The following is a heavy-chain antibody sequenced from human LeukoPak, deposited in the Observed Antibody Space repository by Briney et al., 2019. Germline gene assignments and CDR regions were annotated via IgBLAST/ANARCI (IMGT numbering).Heavy chain of an antibody. CDR3: ATDLG. D-gene: IGHD4-17*01. J-gene: IGHJ4*02. Sequence: GGSLRFSCAASGFTFTSYWMHWVRQPPGKGLVWVSRADHDGSGTAYADSVTGRFTISRDNAKNTVYLQMNSLRAEDTAVYYCATDLGWGQGTLVTVSS. CDR1: GFTFTSYW. V-gene: IGHV3-74*01. CDR2: ADHDGSGT.